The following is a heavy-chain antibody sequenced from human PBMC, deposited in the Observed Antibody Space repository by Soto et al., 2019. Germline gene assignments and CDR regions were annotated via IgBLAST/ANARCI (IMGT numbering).Heavy chain of an antibody. Sequence: ASVKVSCKASGGTFSSYTISWVRQAPGQGLEWMGRIIPILGIANYAQKFQGRVTITADKSTSTAYMELSSLRSEDTAVYYCARRYCSSTSCRHFDCWGQGTLVTVSS. CDR3: ARRYCSSTSCRHFDC. D-gene: IGHD2-2*01. CDR1: GGTFSSYT. CDR2: IIPILGIA. J-gene: IGHJ4*02. V-gene: IGHV1-69*02.